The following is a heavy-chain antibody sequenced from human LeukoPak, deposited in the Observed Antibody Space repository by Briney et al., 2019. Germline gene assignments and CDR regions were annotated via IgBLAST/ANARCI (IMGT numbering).Heavy chain of an antibody. CDR1: GGSISGYY. J-gene: IGHJ4*02. V-gene: IGHV4-59*01. CDR2: IYYSGST. CDR3: ARVDLVGATEFDY. D-gene: IGHD1-26*01. Sequence: SETLSLICTVSGGSISGYYWSWIRQPPGKGLEWIGNIYYSGSTNYNPSLRSRVTISVDTSKNQFSLKLNSVTAADTAVYYCARVDLVGATEFDYWGQGTLVTVSS.